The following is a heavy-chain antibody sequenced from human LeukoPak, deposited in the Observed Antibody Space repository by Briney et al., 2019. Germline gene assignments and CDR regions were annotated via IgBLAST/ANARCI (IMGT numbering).Heavy chain of an antibody. CDR1: GFTFSGSA. J-gene: IGHJ3*02. CDR2: ISGSSNYI. Sequence: PGGSLRLSCAASGFTFSGSAMHWVRQAPGKGLEWVSSISGSSNYIYYADSVKGRFTISRGNAKNSLYLQMNSLRVEDTAVYYCARDESGDNDAFDIWGQGTMVTVSS. V-gene: IGHV3-21*01. D-gene: IGHD2-21*01. CDR3: ARDESGDNDAFDI.